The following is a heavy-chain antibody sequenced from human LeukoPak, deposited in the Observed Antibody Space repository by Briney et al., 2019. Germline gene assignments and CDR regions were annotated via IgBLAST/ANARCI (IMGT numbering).Heavy chain of an antibody. V-gene: IGHV3-9*01. CDR1: GFTFDDYA. D-gene: IGHD6-13*01. CDR2: ISWNSGSI. Sequence: PGGPLRLSCAASGFTFDDYAMHWVRQAPGKGLEWVSGISWNSGSIGYADSVKGRFTISRDNAKNSLYLQMNSLRAEDTALYSCPKDIWGGIQAPETGFAYWGKGPLVPSPQ. CDR3: PKDIWGGIQAPETGFAY. J-gene: IGHJ4*02.